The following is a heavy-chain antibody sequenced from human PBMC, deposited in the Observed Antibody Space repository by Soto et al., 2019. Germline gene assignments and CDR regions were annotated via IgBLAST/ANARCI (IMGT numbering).Heavy chain of an antibody. J-gene: IGHJ6*02. CDR2: IKEDGSEG. V-gene: IGHV3-7*03. D-gene: IGHD2-2*01. CDR1: GFTLSTYW. CDR3: ARDRRPSQYLGLAV. Sequence: QLVESGGGLVQPGGSLRLSCEASGFTLSTYWMSWVRQAPGKGLEWVANIKEDGSEGYYLGSVKGRFTISRDNVKNSLFLQRNSLRADDTAVYYWARDRRPSQYLGLAVWGQGTTVTVSS.